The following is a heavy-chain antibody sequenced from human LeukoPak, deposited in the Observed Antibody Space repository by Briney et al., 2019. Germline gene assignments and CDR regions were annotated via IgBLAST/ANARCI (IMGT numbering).Heavy chain of an antibody. CDR3: AKDPVLLRPPNAFDI. J-gene: IGHJ3*02. CDR1: GFTFRSYA. V-gene: IGHV3-23*01. D-gene: IGHD2-15*01. Sequence: GESLRLSCAASGFTFRSYAMSWVRQAPGKGLEWVSGISGSGGSTYYADSVKGRFTISRDNSKNTLLLQMNSMRAEDTAVSYCAKDPVLLRPPNAFDIWGQGTMVTVSS. CDR2: ISGSGGST.